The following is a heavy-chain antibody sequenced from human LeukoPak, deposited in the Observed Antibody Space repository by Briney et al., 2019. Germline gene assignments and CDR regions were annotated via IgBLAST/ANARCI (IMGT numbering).Heavy chain of an antibody. Sequence: ASVKVSCKVSGYTLTELSMHWVRQAPGKGLEWMGGFDPEDGETIYAQKFQGRVTMTEDTSTDTAYMELSSLRSEDAAVYYCATTYYYDSSGYPDYWGQGTLVTVSS. CDR3: ATTYYYDSSGYPDY. CDR2: FDPEDGET. J-gene: IGHJ4*02. V-gene: IGHV1-24*01. CDR1: GYTLTELS. D-gene: IGHD3-22*01.